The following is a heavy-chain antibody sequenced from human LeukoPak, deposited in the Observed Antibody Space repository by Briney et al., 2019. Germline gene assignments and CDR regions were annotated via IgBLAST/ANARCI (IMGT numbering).Heavy chain of an antibody. CDR1: GFTVSINY. V-gene: IGHV3-33*08. CDR2: IWYDGSNK. J-gene: IGHJ4*02. CDR3: VRELPPVVQYYFDY. Sequence: PGGSLRLSCAASGFTVSINYMSWVRQAPGKGLEWVAVIWYDGSNKYYADSVKGRFTISRDNSRNTLYLQMNSLRAEDTAVYYCVRELPPVVQYYFDYWGPGTLVTVSS. D-gene: IGHD3-22*01.